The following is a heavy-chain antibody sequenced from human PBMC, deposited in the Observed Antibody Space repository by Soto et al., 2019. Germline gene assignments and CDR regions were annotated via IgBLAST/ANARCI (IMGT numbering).Heavy chain of an antibody. CDR1: GGSISSYY. D-gene: IGHD4-17*01. CDR3: ASHYGDYYYMDV. J-gene: IGHJ6*03. V-gene: IGHV4-59*08. CDR2: IYYSGST. Sequence: PSETLSLTCTVPGGSISSYYWSWIRQPPGKGLEWIGYIYYSGSTNYNPSLKSRVTISVDTSKNQFSLKLSSVTAADTAVYYCASHYGDYYYMDVWGKGTTVTVSS.